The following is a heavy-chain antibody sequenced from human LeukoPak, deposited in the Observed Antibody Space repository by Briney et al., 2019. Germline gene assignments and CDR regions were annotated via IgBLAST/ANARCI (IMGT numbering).Heavy chain of an antibody. Sequence: GGSLRLSCAASGFTFSSYALSWVRQAPGKGLEWVSAISGSGGTTYYADSVKGRFTISRDNSKNTLYLQMNTLRAEDTAVYYCAKPPLYYDFWSSSGGDGMDVWGQGTTVTVSS. CDR1: GFTFSSYA. V-gene: IGHV3-23*01. J-gene: IGHJ6*02. D-gene: IGHD3-3*01. CDR2: ISGSGGTT. CDR3: AKPPLYYDFWSSSGGDGMDV.